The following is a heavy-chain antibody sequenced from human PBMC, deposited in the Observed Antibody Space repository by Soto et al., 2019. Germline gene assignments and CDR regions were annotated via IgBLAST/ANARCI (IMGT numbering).Heavy chain of an antibody. V-gene: IGHV4-34*01. D-gene: IGHD4-4*01. Sequence: QVQLQQWGAGLLKPSETLSLTCAVYGGSFSGYYWSWIRQPPGKGLEWIGEINHSGSTNYNPSLKSRVTISVDTSKHQFSLNLSSVTAADTAVYYCARVQRRSNLPDYWGQGRLVTVSS. CDR2: INHSGST. J-gene: IGHJ4*02. CDR3: ARVQRRSNLPDY. CDR1: GGSFSGYY.